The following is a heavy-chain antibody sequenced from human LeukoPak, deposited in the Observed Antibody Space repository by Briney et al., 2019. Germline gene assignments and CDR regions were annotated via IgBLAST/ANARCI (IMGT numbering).Heavy chain of an antibody. CDR2: ISGSGGST. D-gene: IGHD2-15*01. Sequence: PRGSLRLSCAASGFTFSSYAMSWVRQAPGKGLEWVSAISGSGGSTYYADSVKGRFTISRDNSKNTLYLQMNSLRAEDTAVYYCAKAGAVVVVAAKYFDYWGQGTLVTVSS. CDR3: AKAGAVVVVAAKYFDY. CDR1: GFTFSSYA. V-gene: IGHV3-23*01. J-gene: IGHJ4*02.